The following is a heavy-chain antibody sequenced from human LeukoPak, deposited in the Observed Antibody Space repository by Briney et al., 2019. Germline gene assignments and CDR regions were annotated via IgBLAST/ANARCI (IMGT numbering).Heavy chain of an antibody. CDR2: ISGSGGST. CDR1: GFTFSSYA. D-gene: IGHD6-19*01. CDR3: AKLPGSSGQYFDY. J-gene: IGHJ4*02. Sequence: GGSLRLSCAASGFTFSSYAMSWVRQAPGKGLEWVSAISGSGGSTYYADSVKGRITISRDNSKNTLYLQMNSLRAEDTAVYYCAKLPGSSGQYFDYWGQGTLVTVSS. V-gene: IGHV3-23*01.